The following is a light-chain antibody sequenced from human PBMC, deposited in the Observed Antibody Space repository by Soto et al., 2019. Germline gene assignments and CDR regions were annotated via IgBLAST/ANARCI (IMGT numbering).Light chain of an antibody. V-gene: IGLV2-14*03. J-gene: IGLJ1*01. CDR3: SSYTTSNTRQIV. Sequence: QSVLTQPASVSGSPGQSITISCTGTSSDVGRYNDVSWYQQLPGKAPKLMIYDVSSRPSGVSDRFSGSKSGNTASLTISGLQADDEADYYCSSYTTSNTRQIVFGTGTKVTVL. CDR1: SSDVGRYND. CDR2: DVS.